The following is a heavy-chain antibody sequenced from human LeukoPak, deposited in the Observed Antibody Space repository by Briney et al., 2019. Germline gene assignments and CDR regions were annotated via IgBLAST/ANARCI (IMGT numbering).Heavy chain of an antibody. V-gene: IGHV4-59*08. CDR1: GGSISSHY. D-gene: IGHD3-9*01. Sequence: PSETLSPTCTVSGGSISSHYWSWIRQPPGKGLEWIGYIYYSGSTNYNPSLKSRVTISVDTSKNQFSLKLTSVTAADTAVYYCASRNDILTGYVFDFWGQGTLVTVSS. CDR3: ASRNDILTGYVFDF. CDR2: IYYSGST. J-gene: IGHJ4*02.